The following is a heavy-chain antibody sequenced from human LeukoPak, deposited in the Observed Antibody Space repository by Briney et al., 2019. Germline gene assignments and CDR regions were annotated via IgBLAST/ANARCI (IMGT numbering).Heavy chain of an antibody. J-gene: IGHJ4*02. V-gene: IGHV4-31*03. CDR3: ARVGVYSGSSPFDY. D-gene: IGHD1-26*01. CDR1: GGSISSGGHY. CDR2: IYYSGST. Sequence: PSETLSLTCTVSGGSISSGGHYWSWIRQHPGKGLEWIGYIYYSGSTYYNPSLKSRVTISVDTSKNQFSLKLSSVTAADTAVYYCARVGVYSGSSPFDYWGQGTLVTVSS.